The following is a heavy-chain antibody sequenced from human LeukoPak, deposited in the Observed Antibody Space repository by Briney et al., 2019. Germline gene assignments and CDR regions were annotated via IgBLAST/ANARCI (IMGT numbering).Heavy chain of an antibody. D-gene: IGHD3-10*01. V-gene: IGHV1-2*06. Sequence: ASVKVSCKASGYTFTVYYMHWVRQAPGQGLEWMGRINPNSGGTNYAQKFQGRVNMTRDTSISTAYMELSRLRSDDTAVYYCARVRGSGSSKPPFDYWGQGTLVTVSS. J-gene: IGHJ4*02. CDR3: ARVRGSGSSKPPFDY. CDR1: GYTFTVYY. CDR2: INPNSGGT.